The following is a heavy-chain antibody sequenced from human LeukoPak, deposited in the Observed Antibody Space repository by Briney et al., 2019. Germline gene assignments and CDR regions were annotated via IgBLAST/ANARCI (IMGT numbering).Heavy chain of an antibody. CDR2: INHSGST. J-gene: IGHJ4*02. CDR3: VASVAGAGYCSSTSCYRRRGRFDY. D-gene: IGHD2-2*01. CDR1: GDSVSSSNYY. Sequence: SETLSLTCTVFGDSVSSSNYYWSWIRQPPGKGLEWIGEINHSGSTNYNPSLKSRVTISVDTSKNQFSLKLSSVTAADTAVYYCVASVAGAGYCSSTSCYRRRGRFDYWGQGTLVTVSS. V-gene: IGHV4-34*01.